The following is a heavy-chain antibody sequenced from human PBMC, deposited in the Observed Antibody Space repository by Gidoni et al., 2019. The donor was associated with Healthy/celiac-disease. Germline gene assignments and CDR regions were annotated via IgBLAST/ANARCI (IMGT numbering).Heavy chain of an antibody. Sequence: EVQLVESGGGLVKPGGSLRRSCAASGFTFSSYSMNWVRQAPGKGLELVSSISSSSSYIYYADSVKGRFTISRDNAKNSLYLQMNSLRAEDTAVYYCARDRGCFDYWGQGTLVTVSS. CDR2: ISSSSSYI. D-gene: IGHD6-19*01. J-gene: IGHJ4*02. CDR1: GFTFSSYS. V-gene: IGHV3-21*01. CDR3: ARDRGCFDY.